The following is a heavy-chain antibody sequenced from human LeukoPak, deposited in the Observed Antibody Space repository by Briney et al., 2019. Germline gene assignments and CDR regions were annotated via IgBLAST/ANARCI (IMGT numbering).Heavy chain of an antibody. D-gene: IGHD3-16*02. CDR2: IPASGSTT. CDR1: GFNFNSYS. V-gene: IGHV3-48*04. CDR3: AGEDVYRWGFDH. Sequence: GGSLRLSCAASGFNFNSYSLTWVRQAPGKGLEWLAYIPASGSTTFSADSVKGRFTISRDNAKNSVYLQMTSLKADDTAVYYCAGEDVYRWGFDHWGRGILVTVSS. J-gene: IGHJ4*02.